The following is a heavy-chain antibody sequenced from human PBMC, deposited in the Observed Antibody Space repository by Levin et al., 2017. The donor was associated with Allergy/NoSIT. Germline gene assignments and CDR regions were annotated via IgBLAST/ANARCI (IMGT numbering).Heavy chain of an antibody. CDR1: GFTFSSYS. CDR3: AGRRLHDSSGDYFREY. J-gene: IGHJ4*02. Sequence: GESLKISCAASGFTFSSYSMNWVRQAPGKGLEWVSYISSSSSTIYYADSVKGRFTISRDNAKNSLYLQMNSLRDEDTAVYYCAGRRLHDSSGDYFREYWGQGTLVTVSS. V-gene: IGHV3-48*02. CDR2: ISSSSSTI. D-gene: IGHD3-22*01.